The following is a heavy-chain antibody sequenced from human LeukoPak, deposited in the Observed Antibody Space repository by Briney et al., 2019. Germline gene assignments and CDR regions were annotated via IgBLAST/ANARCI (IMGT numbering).Heavy chain of an antibody. J-gene: IGHJ4*02. D-gene: IGHD1-26*01. CDR1: GGSISSYY. CDR2: IYYSGST. Sequence: SETLSLTCTVSGGSISSYYWSWIRQPPGKGLEWIGYIYYSGSTNHNPSLKSRVTISVDTSKNQFSLKLSSVTAADTAVYYCASGEWELLRYWGQGTLVTVSS. V-gene: IGHV4-59*01. CDR3: ASGEWELLRY.